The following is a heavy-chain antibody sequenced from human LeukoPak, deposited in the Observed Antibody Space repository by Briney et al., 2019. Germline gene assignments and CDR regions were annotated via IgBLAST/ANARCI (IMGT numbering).Heavy chain of an antibody. CDR2: INHSGST. D-gene: IGHD1-26*01. V-gene: IGHV4-34*01. J-gene: IGHJ4*02. CDR3: ARGLSLVGATNDY. Sequence: SETLSLTCAVYGGSFSCYYWTWIRQSQGKGLEWIGEINHSGSTNYNPSLKSRVTISVDTSKNQFSLRLSSVTAADTAVYYCARGLSLVGATNDYWGQGTLVTVSS. CDR1: GGSFSCYY.